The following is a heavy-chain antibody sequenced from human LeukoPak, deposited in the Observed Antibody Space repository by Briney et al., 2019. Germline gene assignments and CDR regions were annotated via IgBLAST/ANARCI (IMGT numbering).Heavy chain of an antibody. V-gene: IGHV3-48*01. CDR2: ISRSSGTK. Sequence: GGSLRLSCAASGFTFSSYNMNWVRQAPGKGLEWVSYISRSSGTKYYADSVKGRFTISRDNAKNSLYLQMNSLRAEDTAVYYCAREYGSSWHAIFDYWGQGTLVTVSS. J-gene: IGHJ4*02. CDR1: GFTFSSYN. CDR3: AREYGSSWHAIFDY. D-gene: IGHD6-13*01.